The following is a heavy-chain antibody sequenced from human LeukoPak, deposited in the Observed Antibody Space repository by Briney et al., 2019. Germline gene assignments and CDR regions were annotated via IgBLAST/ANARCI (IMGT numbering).Heavy chain of an antibody. CDR2: ISGSGGST. J-gene: IGHJ4*02. V-gene: IGHV3-23*01. Sequence: GGSLRLSCAASGFTFSTYAMSWVRQAPGKGLEWVSVISGSGGSTYYTDSVEGQFTISRDNSKNTLYLQMNSLRVEDTAAYYCAKRGYDNYGYFDYWGQGTLVTVSS. CDR1: GFTFSTYA. CDR3: AKRGYDNYGYFDY. D-gene: IGHD3-16*01.